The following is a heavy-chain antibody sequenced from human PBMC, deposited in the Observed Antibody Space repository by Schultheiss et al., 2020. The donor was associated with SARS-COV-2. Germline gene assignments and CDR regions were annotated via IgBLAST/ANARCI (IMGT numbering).Heavy chain of an antibody. CDR1: GFTFSSYA. J-gene: IGHJ5*02. Sequence: GGSLRLSCAASGFTFSSYAMHWVRQAPGKGLEWVAVISYDGSNKYYADSVKGRFTISRDNSKNTLYLQMNSLRAEDTAVYYCARDGGLLYPPQGWFDPWGQGTLVTVSS. CDR2: ISYDGSNK. CDR3: ARDGGLLYPPQGWFDP. D-gene: IGHD2-8*01. V-gene: IGHV3-30*01.